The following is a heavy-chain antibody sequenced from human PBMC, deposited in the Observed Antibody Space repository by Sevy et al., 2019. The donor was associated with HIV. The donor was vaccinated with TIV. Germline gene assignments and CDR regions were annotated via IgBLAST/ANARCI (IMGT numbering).Heavy chain of an antibody. V-gene: IGHV3-7*03. J-gene: IGHJ3*02. CDR2: IRQDGSEK. CDR3: ARVGRRDAFDI. D-gene: IGHD3-10*01. CDR1: RFTFSSYW. Sequence: GGSLRLSCAASRFTFSSYWMSWVRQAPGKGLEWVANIRQDGSEKYYVDSVKGRFTISRDNAKNSLYLQMNSLRAEDTAVYYCARVGRRDAFDIWGQGTMVTVSS.